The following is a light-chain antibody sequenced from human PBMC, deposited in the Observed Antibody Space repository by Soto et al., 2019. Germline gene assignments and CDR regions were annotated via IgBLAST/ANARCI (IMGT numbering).Light chain of an antibody. CDR3: QQYNGYSRT. J-gene: IGKJ1*01. CDR2: DVS. CDR1: QSIGDS. Sequence: DIQMTQSPSTLSASVGDRVTITCRASQSIGDSLAWYQQKPGKAPYLLISDVSSLERGVPSRFRGSGSGTEFTLTISSMQPDDFSTFYCQQYNGYSRTVGQGTKVESK. V-gene: IGKV1-5*01.